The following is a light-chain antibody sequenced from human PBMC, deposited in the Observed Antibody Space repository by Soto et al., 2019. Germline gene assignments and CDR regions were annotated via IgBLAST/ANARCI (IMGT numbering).Light chain of an antibody. Sequence: QSALTQPASVSGSPGQSITISCTGTSSVVGGYNYVSWYQQHPGKAPKLMIYDVSNRPPGVSNRFSGSKSGNTASLTISGLQAEDEADYYCSSYTSSSTRVFGTGTKVTVL. CDR2: DVS. CDR1: SSVVGGYNY. CDR3: SSYTSSSTRV. V-gene: IGLV2-14*01. J-gene: IGLJ1*01.